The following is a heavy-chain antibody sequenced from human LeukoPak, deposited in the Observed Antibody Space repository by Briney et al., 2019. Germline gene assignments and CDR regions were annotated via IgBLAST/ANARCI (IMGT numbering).Heavy chain of an antibody. V-gene: IGHV3-11*01. CDR2: ISSSGSTI. CDR1: GFTFSDYY. J-gene: IGHJ3*02. CDR3: SSGSYQIPDAFDI. Sequence: GGSLRLSCAASGFTFSDYYMSWIRQAPGKGLEWVSYISSSGSTIYYADSLKGRFTISRDNAKNSLYLQMNSLRAEDTAVYYCSSGSYQIPDAFDIWGQGTMVTVSS. D-gene: IGHD1-26*01.